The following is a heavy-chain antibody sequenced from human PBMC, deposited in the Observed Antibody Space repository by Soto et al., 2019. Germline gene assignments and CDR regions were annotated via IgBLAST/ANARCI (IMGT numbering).Heavy chain of an antibody. D-gene: IGHD1-1*01. V-gene: IGHV1-2*02. CDR2: INPNNGAT. CDR3: ASHDPGARFDP. CDR1: RYIFTAYF. J-gene: IGHJ5*02. Sequence: QVPLVQSGAEVKKPGASVKVSCKAPRYIFTAYFMHLVRQAPGQGLEWMGWINPNNGATHYGLSFQGRVTMTRDTSISTAYMELSSLRSDDTAVYYCASHDPGARFDPWGQGTLVIVSS.